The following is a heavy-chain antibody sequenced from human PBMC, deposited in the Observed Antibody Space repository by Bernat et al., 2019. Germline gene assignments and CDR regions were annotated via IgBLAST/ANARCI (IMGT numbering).Heavy chain of an antibody. CDR3: ARDPNGYKYFDY. V-gene: IGHV3-66*02. CDR2: IYSGGST. D-gene: IGHD5-24*01. Sequence: VQLVESGGGLVKPGGSLRLSCAASGFTVSSNYMAWVRQAPGKGLEWVSTIYSGGSTYYADSVKGRFTISRDNSKNTFYLQMNSLRAEDTAVYYCARDPNGYKYFDYWGQGTLVTVSS. J-gene: IGHJ4*02. CDR1: GFTVSSNY.